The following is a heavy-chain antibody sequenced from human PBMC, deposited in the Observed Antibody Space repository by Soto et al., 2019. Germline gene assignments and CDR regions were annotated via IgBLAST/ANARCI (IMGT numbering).Heavy chain of an antibody. Sequence: GVLRLSCAASGFTPKYNWMHWVRQGPGKGLEWVSRIHSDGSSALYADSVKGRFTVSRDNTRNTLYLQMNSLTAEDTAVYYCTRLGTYYDSSGFAYWGQGTLVTVSS. CDR2: IHSDGSSA. V-gene: IGHV3-74*01. J-gene: IGHJ1*01. CDR1: GFTPKYNW. D-gene: IGHD3-22*01. CDR3: TRLGTYYDSSGFAY.